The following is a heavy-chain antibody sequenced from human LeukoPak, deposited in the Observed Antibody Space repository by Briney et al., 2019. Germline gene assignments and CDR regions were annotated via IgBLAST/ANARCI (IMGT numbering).Heavy chain of an antibody. CDR1: GFTFSTSS. V-gene: IGHV3-21*05. Sequence: GGSLRLSCAASGFTFSTSSMRWDRQAPGKGLEWVSYISSSSSYTNYADSVKGRFTISRDNAKNSLYLQMNSLRAEDTAVYYCARDGGVYYASGSYASDYWGQGTLVTVSS. D-gene: IGHD3-10*01. CDR3: ARDGGVYYASGSYASDY. CDR2: ISSSSSYT. J-gene: IGHJ4*02.